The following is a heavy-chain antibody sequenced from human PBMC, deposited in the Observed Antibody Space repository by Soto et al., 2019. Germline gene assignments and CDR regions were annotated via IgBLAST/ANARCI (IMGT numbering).Heavy chain of an antibody. D-gene: IGHD3-22*01. J-gene: IGHJ4*02. V-gene: IGHV3-7*04. CDR3: SRDYYGPGPD. Sequence: EVQLVESGGGLVQPGGSLRLSCVASGLTLSRYWMSWVRQAPGKGLEWVANIKEDGGKTYYVDSVKGRFTISRDNAKNSVYLQMNSLRVEATAVYDCSRDYYGPGPDWGQGTLVIVSS. CDR2: IKEDGGKT. CDR1: GLTLSRYW.